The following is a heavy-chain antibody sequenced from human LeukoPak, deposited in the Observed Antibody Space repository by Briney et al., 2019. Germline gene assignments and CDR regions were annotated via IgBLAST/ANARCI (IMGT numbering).Heavy chain of an antibody. Sequence: GGSLRLSCAASGFTFDDYAMHWVRQAPGKGLEWVSGISWNSGSIGYADSVKGRFTISRDNAKNSLYLQMNSLRAEDTALYYCAKDSDYDILTGYYKGGGGFDYWGQGTLVTVSS. V-gene: IGHV3-9*01. J-gene: IGHJ4*02. CDR2: ISWNSGSI. CDR3: AKDSDYDILTGYYKGGGGFDY. D-gene: IGHD3-9*01. CDR1: GFTFDDYA.